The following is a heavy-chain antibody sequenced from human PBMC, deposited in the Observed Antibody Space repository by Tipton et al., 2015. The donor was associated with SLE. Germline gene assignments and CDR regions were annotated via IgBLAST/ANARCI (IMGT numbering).Heavy chain of an antibody. V-gene: IGHV1-18*04. D-gene: IGHD3-22*01. CDR3: ARDSRIYYDSSGYKRAFDI. Sequence: QSGAEVKKPGASVKVSCKASGYTFTSYGISWVRQAPGQGLEWMGWISAYNGNTNYAQKLQGRVTMTTDTSTSTAYMELRSLRSDDTAAYYCARDSRIYYDSSGYKRAFDIWGQGTMVTVSS. CDR1: GYTFTSYG. CDR2: ISAYNGNT. J-gene: IGHJ3*02.